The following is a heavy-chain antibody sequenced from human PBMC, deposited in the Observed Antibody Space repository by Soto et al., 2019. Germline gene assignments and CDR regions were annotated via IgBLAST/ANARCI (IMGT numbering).Heavy chain of an antibody. CDR2: IYWDDDK. CDR1: GVSLSTHTVG. CDR3: AMIVTIEFRGYTIQL. V-gene: IGHV2-5*02. J-gene: IGHJ4*01. Sequence: QITLKESGPTLVKPTQTLTLTCTVSGVSLSTHTVGVTWIREPPGKALEWLALIYWDDDKRYRPSLKRRLTRASNTSQNKVILTMANMAPVDTTTHYYAMIVTIEFRGYTIQLWGNGILVHVSS. D-gene: IGHD3-22*01.